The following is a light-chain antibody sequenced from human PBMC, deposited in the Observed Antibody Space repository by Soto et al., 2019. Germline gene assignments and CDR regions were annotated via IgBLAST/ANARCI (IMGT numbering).Light chain of an antibody. CDR1: QSVSGN. J-gene: IGKJ4*01. Sequence: EIVMTQSPATLSVSPGERATLSCRASQSVSGNLAWYQQKPGQAPRLLIYGASTMATGIPARFSGSGSGTEFTLTISSLQSGDFAVYYCQQYNNWPPLTFGGGTKVEIK. CDR2: GAS. V-gene: IGKV3-15*01. CDR3: QQYNNWPPLT.